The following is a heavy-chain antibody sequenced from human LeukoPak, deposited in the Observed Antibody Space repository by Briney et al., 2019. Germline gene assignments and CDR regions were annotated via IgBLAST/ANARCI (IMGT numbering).Heavy chain of an antibody. V-gene: IGHV4-4*08. CDR2: IYRFGNT. Sequence: SETLSLTCTVSGDSISSDYWSWIRQPPGKGLEWIGYIYRFGNTDYNPSLMRRVTISLDMSKKQLSLNLTSVTAADTAVYYCAGRGQRYFRDWGQGTLVTVSS. CDR1: GDSISSDY. J-gene: IGHJ1*01. CDR3: AGRGQRYFRD.